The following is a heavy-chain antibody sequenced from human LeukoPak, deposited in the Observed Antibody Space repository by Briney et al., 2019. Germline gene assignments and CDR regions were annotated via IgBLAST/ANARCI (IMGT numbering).Heavy chain of an antibody. V-gene: IGHV3-30*03. Sequence: GGSLRLSCAASGFTFSSYGMHWVRQAPGKGLEWVAVISYDGSNKYYADSVKGRFTISRDNSKNTLYLQMNSLRAEDTAVYYCARVLAPSDAFDIWGQGTMVTVSS. J-gene: IGHJ3*02. CDR2: ISYDGSNK. D-gene: IGHD2/OR15-2a*01. CDR3: ARVLAPSDAFDI. CDR1: GFTFSSYG.